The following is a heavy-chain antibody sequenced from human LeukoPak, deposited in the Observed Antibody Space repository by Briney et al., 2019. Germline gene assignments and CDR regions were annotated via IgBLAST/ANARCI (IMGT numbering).Heavy chain of an antibody. CDR3: ARGGRGEAAGFDY. J-gene: IGHJ4*02. CDR1: GGSISSYY. V-gene: IGHV4-59*01. Sequence: SETLSLTCTVSGGSISSYYWSWIRQPPGKGLEWIGYIYYSGSTNYNPSLKSRATISVDTSKNQFSLRLSSVTAADTALYYCARGGRGEAAGFDYWGQRTLVTVSS. D-gene: IGHD6-13*01. CDR2: IYYSGST.